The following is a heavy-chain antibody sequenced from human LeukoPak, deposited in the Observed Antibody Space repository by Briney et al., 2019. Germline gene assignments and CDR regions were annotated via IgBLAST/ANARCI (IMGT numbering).Heavy chain of an antibody. D-gene: IGHD2-8*01. CDR2: IYYSGST. J-gene: IGHJ5*02. Sequence: PSETLSLTCTVSGGSISSYYWRWIREPPGKGLEWIGYIYYSGSTNYNPSLKSRVTISVDTSKNQFSLKLSSVTAADTAVYYCARFLTTGVWPWGQGTLVTVSS. CDR3: ARFLTTGVWP. V-gene: IGHV4-59*01. CDR1: GGSISSYY.